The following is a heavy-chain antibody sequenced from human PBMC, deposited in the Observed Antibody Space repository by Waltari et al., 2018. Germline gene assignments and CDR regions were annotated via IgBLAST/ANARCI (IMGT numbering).Heavy chain of an antibody. CDR1: GGTFSSYT. J-gene: IGHJ2*01. V-gene: IGHV1-69*02. Sequence: QVQLVQSGAEVKKPGSSVKVSCKASGGTFSSYTISWVRQAPGQGLEWMGRIIPILGIANYAQKFQGRVTITADKSTSTAYMELSSLKASDTAMYYCARPRGSGDYLYFDLWGRGTLVTVSS. CDR2: IIPILGIA. D-gene: IGHD4-17*01. CDR3: ARPRGSGDYLYFDL.